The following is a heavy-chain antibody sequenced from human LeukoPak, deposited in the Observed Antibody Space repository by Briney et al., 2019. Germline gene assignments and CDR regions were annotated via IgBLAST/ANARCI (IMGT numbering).Heavy chain of an antibody. CDR1: GGSISSSSYY. CDR2: IYYSGST. Sequence: SETLSLTCTVSGGSISSSSYYWGWIRQPPGKGLEWIGSIYYSGSTYYNPSLKSRVTISVDTSKNPFSLKLSSVTAADTAVYYCASQYYYDSSGYYYYFDYWGQGTLVTVSS. V-gene: IGHV4-39*01. J-gene: IGHJ4*02. CDR3: ASQYYYDSSGYYYYFDY. D-gene: IGHD3-22*01.